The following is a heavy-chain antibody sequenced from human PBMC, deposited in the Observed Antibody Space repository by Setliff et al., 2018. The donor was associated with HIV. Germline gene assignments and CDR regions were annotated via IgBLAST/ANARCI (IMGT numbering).Heavy chain of an antibody. V-gene: IGHV4-38-2*02. D-gene: IGHD3-22*01. Sequence: SETLSLTCTVSGFSISSDYYWGWIRQPPGKGLEWIGSINYSGSTYYNPSLKSRITISVDTSKNQFSLKLSSVTAADTAVYYCARSYDSSPHFDYWGQGTLVTVSS. CDR1: GFSISSDYY. CDR2: INYSGST. CDR3: ARSYDSSPHFDY. J-gene: IGHJ4*02.